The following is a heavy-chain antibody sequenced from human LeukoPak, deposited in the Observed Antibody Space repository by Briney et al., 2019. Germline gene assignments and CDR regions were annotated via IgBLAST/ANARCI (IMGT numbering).Heavy chain of an antibody. CDR1: GGCFSGYY. J-gene: IGHJ4*02. CDR3: ARMGYYGSGSYRDY. D-gene: IGHD3-10*01. V-gene: IGHV4-34*01. CDR2: INHSGST. Sequence: PSETLSLTCAVYGGCFSGYYWSWIRQPPGKGLEWIGEINHSGSTNYNPSLKSRVTISVDTSKNQFSLKLSSVTAADTAVYYCARMGYYGSGSYRDYWGQGTLVTVSS.